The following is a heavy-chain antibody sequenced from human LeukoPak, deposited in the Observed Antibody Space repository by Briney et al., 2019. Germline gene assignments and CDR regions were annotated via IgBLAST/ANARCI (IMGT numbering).Heavy chain of an antibody. J-gene: IGHJ4*02. V-gene: IGHV3-48*04. D-gene: IGHD3-22*01. CDR1: GFTFSDYG. CDR2: ISSRGSII. CDR3: ARVPYYDSTGYPFDH. Sequence: PGGSLRLSCAASGFTFSDYGMNWVRQAPGKGQEWVSYISSRGSIIAYADSVEGRFTISRDSSKNTLYLQMNSLRADDTAVYYCARVPYYDSTGYPFDHWGQGTLVAVSS.